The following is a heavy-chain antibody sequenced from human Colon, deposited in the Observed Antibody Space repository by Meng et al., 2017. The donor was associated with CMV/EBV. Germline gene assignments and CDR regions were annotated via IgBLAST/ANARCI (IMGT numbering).Heavy chain of an antibody. J-gene: IGHJ4*02. CDR1: GGSISTTDYY. Sequence: SETLSLTCIVSGGSISTTDYYCGWIRQPPGKGPEWIASIFFSGTPFYNPSLRSRVTISVDKSKNQFSLRLTSVTAADTAIYYCARHETYYDYGDYVPQYYFDYWGQGALVTVSS. CDR3: ARHETYYDYGDYVPQYYFDY. CDR2: IFFSGTP. V-gene: IGHV4-39*01. D-gene: IGHD4-17*01.